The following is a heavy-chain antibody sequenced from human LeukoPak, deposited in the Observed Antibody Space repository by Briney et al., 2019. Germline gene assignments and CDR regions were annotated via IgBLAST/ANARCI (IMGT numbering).Heavy chain of an antibody. Sequence: PGGSLRLSCTASGFTFGDYAMSWVRQAPGKGLEWVAVISYDGSNRYYADSVKGRFTISRDNAKGSLYLQMNNLRTEDTALYYCAKDKAQAYYASGSLVLWGQGTLVTVSS. J-gene: IGHJ4*02. CDR1: GFTFGDYA. CDR2: ISYDGSNR. D-gene: IGHD3-10*01. V-gene: IGHV3-30*04. CDR3: AKDKAQAYYASGSLVL.